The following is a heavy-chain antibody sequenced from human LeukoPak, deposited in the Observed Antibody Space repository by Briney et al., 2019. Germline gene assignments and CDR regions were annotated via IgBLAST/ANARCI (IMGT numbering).Heavy chain of an antibody. CDR1: GYTFTSYA. CDR3: ASVYLYGMDV. J-gene: IGHJ6*02. CDR2: INPSGGGT. Sequence: ASVKVSCKASGYTFTSYAMHRVRQAPGQGLEWMAIINPSGGGTKYAQKFQGRVTMTRDTPTNTVYMELSSLRTGDTAVYYCASVYLYGMDVWGQGTTVTVSS. D-gene: IGHD2-8*01. V-gene: IGHV1-46*01.